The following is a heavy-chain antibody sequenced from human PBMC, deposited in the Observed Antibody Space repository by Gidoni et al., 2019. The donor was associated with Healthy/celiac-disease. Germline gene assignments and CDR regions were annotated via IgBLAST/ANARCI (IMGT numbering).Heavy chain of an antibody. Sequence: QVQLVESGGGVVQPGRSLRLSCAASGFTFSSYGMHWVRQAPGKGLEWVAVIWYDGSNKYYADSVKGRFTISRDNSKNTLYLQMNSLRAEDTAVYYCARDRRIAAAGTHPPLGYWGQGTLVTVSS. CDR1: GFTFSSYG. V-gene: IGHV3-33*01. CDR3: ARDRRIAAAGTHPPLGY. CDR2: IWYDGSNK. J-gene: IGHJ4*02. D-gene: IGHD6-13*01.